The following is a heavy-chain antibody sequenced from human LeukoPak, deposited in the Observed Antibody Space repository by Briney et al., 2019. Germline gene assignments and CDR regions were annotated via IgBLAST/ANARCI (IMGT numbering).Heavy chain of an antibody. CDR2: INSDGTSS. Sequence: GGSLRLSCAASGFTFSTYAMSWVRQAPGKGLVYVSRINSDGTSSSSADSVKGRFTISRDNAKNTLYLQMNNLRAEDTAVYYCARGDSSSFYSFFYGLDVWGQGTTVTVSS. D-gene: IGHD6-13*01. CDR1: GFTFSTYA. V-gene: IGHV3-74*01. CDR3: ARGDSSSFYSFFYGLDV. J-gene: IGHJ6*02.